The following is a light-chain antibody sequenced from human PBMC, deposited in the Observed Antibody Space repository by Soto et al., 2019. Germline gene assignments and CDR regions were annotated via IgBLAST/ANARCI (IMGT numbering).Light chain of an antibody. CDR2: GAS. V-gene: IGKV3-20*01. Sequence: EVVLTQSPGTLSLSPGESATLSCRASQRVSTSFIAWYQQKPGQAPRLLMYGASNRATGIADRFSGSGSGRGFTLTISRLEPEDFAVYYCRLYGGAPPRVTLGGGTKGEIK. CDR3: RLYGGAPPRVT. CDR1: QRVSTSF. J-gene: IGKJ4*01.